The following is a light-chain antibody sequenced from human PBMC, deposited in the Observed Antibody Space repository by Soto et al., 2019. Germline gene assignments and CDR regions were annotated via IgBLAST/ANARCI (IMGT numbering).Light chain of an antibody. CDR3: QQYKHVPLT. CDR1: QDIVKY. Sequence: DIQMTQFPSSLSASVGDRVTITCQASQDIVKYLDWYQQKPGKAPKLLILDASNLGTGSPSRFSGNGFGTDFTFTISSLQPEDIATYYCQQYKHVPLTFGGGTKVQIK. J-gene: IGKJ4*01. CDR2: DAS. V-gene: IGKV1-33*01.